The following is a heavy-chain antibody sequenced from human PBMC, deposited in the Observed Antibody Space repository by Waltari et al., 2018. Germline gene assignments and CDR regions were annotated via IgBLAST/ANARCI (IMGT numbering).Heavy chain of an antibody. D-gene: IGHD3-10*01. CDR1: GGTFSSYA. CDR2: IIPICGTA. V-gene: IGHV1-69*13. J-gene: IGHJ4*02. CDR3: ARMKGSGSPVDY. Sequence: QVQLVQSGAEVKKPGSSVKVSCKASGGTFSSYAISWVRQAPGPGIEWMGGIIPICGTANYAQKFQVRVTITADESTSTAYMELSSLRSEDTAVYYCARMKGSGSPVDYWVQGTLVTVSS.